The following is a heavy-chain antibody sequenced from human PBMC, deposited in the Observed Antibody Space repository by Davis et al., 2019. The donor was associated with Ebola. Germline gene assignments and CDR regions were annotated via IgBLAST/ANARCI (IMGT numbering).Heavy chain of an antibody. Sequence: SVTVSCKASGGTFGSYAISWVRQAPGQGLEWMGGLIPIFGTANYAQKFQGRVTITADESTSTAYMELSSLRSEDTAVYYCARGKHYYGSGSPSQGFDPWGQGTLVTVSS. CDR3: ARGKHYYGSGSPSQGFDP. CDR2: LIPIFGTA. V-gene: IGHV1-69*13. CDR1: GGTFGSYA. J-gene: IGHJ5*02. D-gene: IGHD3-10*01.